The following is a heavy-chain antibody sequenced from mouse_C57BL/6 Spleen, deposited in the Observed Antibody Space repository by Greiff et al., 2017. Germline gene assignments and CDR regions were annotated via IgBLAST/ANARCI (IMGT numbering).Heavy chain of an antibody. CDR1: GYTFTGYW. CDR2: ILPGSGST. V-gene: IGHV1-9*01. CDR3: ASGAYFGSSRFAY. J-gene: IGHJ3*01. D-gene: IGHD1-1*01. Sequence: QVQLKQSGAELMKPGASVKLSCKATGYTFTGYWIEWVKQRPGHGLEWIGEILPGSGSTNYNEKFKGKATFTADTSSNTAYMQLSSLTTEDSAIYYCASGAYFGSSRFAYWGQGTLVTVSA.